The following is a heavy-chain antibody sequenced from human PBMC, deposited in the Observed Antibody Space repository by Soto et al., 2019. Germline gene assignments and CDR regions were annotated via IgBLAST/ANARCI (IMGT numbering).Heavy chain of an antibody. CDR3: ARERPDGSRLDP. CDR1: GGSISSGDYY. Sequence: TSETLSLTCTVSGGSISSGDYYWSWLRQPPGKGLEWIGYIYYSGSTYYNPSLKSRVTISVDTSKNQFSLKLSSVTAADTAVYYCARERPDGSRLDPWGQGTLVTVSS. J-gene: IGHJ5*02. D-gene: IGHD6-13*01. CDR2: IYYSGST. V-gene: IGHV4-30-4*01.